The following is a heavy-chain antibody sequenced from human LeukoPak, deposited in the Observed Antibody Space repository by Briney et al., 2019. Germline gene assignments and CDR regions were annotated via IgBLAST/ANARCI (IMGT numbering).Heavy chain of an antibody. V-gene: IGHV3-7*03. J-gene: IGHJ4*02. CDR2: IKRDGSEK. D-gene: IGHD3-22*01. CDR3: AKVVDYYDSLDYFDY. CDR1: GFSFTTYG. Sequence: GGSLRLSCAASGFSFTTYGMSWVRQAPGKGLEWVANIKRDGSEKYYVDSVKGRFTISRDNSKNTLYLQMNSLRAEDTAVYYCAKVVDYYDSLDYFDYWGQGTLVTVSS.